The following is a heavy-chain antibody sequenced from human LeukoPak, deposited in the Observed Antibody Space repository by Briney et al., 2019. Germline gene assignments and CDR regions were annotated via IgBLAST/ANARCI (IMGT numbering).Heavy chain of an antibody. D-gene: IGHD6-19*01. CDR3: VRTRGWAYFDY. Sequence: GGSLRLSCAASGFTFSTYWMSWVRQAPGKGLEWVANIMQDGSDKYSVDSVRGRFTISRDNAKNSLYLQMDSLRAEDTAVYYCVRTRGWAYFDYWGQGTLVTVSS. CDR2: IMQDGSDK. J-gene: IGHJ4*02. V-gene: IGHV3-7*01. CDR1: GFTFSTYW.